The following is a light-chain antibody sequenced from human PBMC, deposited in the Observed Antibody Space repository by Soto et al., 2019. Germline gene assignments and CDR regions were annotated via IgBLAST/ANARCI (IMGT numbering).Light chain of an antibody. V-gene: IGKV4-1*01. J-gene: IGKJ4*01. Sequence: DIVMTQSPDSLAVSLGERATINCKSSQSVLYSPNNKNYLAWYQQKPGQPPKLLIYWASTRESGAPDRFSGSGSETDFTLTISSLQAEDVAVYYCQQYYSTPLTFDGGTKVEIK. CDR1: QSVLYSPNNKNY. CDR3: QQYYSTPLT. CDR2: WAS.